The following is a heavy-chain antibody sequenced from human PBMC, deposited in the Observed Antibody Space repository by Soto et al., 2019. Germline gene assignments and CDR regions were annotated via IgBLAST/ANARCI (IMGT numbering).Heavy chain of an antibody. D-gene: IGHD2-15*01. CDR2: ISGSGGST. V-gene: IGHV3-23*01. CDR1: GFTFSSYA. Sequence: GGSLRLSCAASGFTFSSYAMSWVRQAPGKGLEWVSAISGSGGSTYYADSVKGRFTISRDNSKNTLYLQMNSLRAEDTAVYYCASPGYCSGGSCYVHDAFDIWGQGTMVTVSS. J-gene: IGHJ3*02. CDR3: ASPGYCSGGSCYVHDAFDI.